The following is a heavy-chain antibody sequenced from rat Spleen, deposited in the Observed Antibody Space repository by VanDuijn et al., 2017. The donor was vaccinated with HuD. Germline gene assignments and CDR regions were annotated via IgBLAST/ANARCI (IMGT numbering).Heavy chain of an antibody. V-gene: IGHV5-29*01. Sequence: EVQLVESGGGLVQPGRSLKLSCAASGFTFSNYGMAWVRQAPTKGLEWVATISYDGSSTYYRDSVKGRFTISRDNAKSTLYLQMDSLRSEDTATYYCARQMDLRGDYFDYWGQGVMVTVSS. D-gene: IGHD1-11*01. CDR3: ARQMDLRGDYFDY. CDR1: GFTFSNYG. J-gene: IGHJ2*01. CDR2: ISYDGSST.